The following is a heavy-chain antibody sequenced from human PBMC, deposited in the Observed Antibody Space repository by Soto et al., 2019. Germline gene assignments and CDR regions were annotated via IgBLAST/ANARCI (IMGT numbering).Heavy chain of an antibody. Sequence: SETLSLTCSVSGGSVNDYYWNWIRQSPGKTLEWIGHVSYTGITSYNPSLETRVSISIDRSTNQFSLKLYSVTPADTAVYLCARRGGTSMVAYDLWGQGALVTVSS. J-gene: IGHJ5*02. V-gene: IGHV4-59*02. D-gene: IGHD2-8*02. CDR2: VSYTGIT. CDR1: GGSVNDYY. CDR3: ARRGGTSMVAYDL.